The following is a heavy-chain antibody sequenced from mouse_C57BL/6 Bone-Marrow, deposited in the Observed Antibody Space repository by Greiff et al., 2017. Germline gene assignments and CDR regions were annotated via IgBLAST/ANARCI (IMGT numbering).Heavy chain of an antibody. Sequence: EVKLMESGGGLVKPGGSLTLSCAASGFTFSSYTMSWVRQTPEKRLQWVAAISGGGGNTYYPDSVKGRFTISRDNDKNILYLQMSSLRSEDTALYDCSRQVTTVLATKYFDVWGTGTTVTVSS. CDR2: ISGGGGNT. J-gene: IGHJ1*03. V-gene: IGHV5-9*01. D-gene: IGHD1-1*01. CDR1: GFTFSSYT. CDR3: SRQVTTVLATKYFDV.